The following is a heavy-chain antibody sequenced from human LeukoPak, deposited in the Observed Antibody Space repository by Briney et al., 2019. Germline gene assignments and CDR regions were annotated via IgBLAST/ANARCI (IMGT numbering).Heavy chain of an antibody. Sequence: GGSLRLSCAASGFTFSSYWMSWVRQAPGKGLEWVANIKQDGSEKYYVDSVKGRFTISRDNAKNSLYLQMNSLRAEDTAVYYCARDRGSTAARPGESKRFDYWGQGTLVTVSS. J-gene: IGHJ4*02. CDR2: IKQDGSEK. V-gene: IGHV3-7*01. CDR3: ARDRGSTAARPGESKRFDY. D-gene: IGHD6-6*01. CDR1: GFTFSSYW.